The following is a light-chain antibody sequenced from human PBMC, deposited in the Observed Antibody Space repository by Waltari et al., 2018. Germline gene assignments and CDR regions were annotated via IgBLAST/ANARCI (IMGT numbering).Light chain of an antibody. CDR3: QQSDSVPRT. CDR2: AAS. CDR1: QRIDNY. J-gene: IGKJ1*01. V-gene: IGKV1-39*01. Sequence: TCRESQRIDNYVNWYQQRPGKAPKLLIFAASRLQSGVPARFSGSGSGTEFTLSISTLQPEDFATYFCQQSDSVPRTFGQGTRVEI.